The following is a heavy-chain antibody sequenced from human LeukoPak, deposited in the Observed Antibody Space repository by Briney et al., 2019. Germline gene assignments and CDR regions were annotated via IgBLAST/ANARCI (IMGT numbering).Heavy chain of an antibody. CDR1: GFTFSSYS. Sequence: GGSLRLSCAASGFTFSSYSMNWVRQAPGKGLEWVSYISSSGSTIYYADSVKGRFTISRDNAKNSLYLRMNSLRAEDTAVYYCAELGITMIGGVWGKGTTVTISS. J-gene: IGHJ6*04. D-gene: IGHD3-10*02. CDR2: ISSSGSTI. CDR3: AELGITMIGGV. V-gene: IGHV3-48*04.